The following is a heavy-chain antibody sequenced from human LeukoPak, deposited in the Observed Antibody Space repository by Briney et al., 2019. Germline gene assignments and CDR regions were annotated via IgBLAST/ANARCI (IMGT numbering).Heavy chain of an antibody. D-gene: IGHD2/OR15-2a*01. CDR3: ARDRGRILSRGYYYYYGMDV. CDR2: IYYSGST. Sequence: SQTLSLTCTVSGGSISSGGYYWSWIRQHPGKGLEWIGYIYYSGSTYYNPSLKSRVTISVDTSKNQFSLKLSSVTAADTAVYYSARDRGRILSRGYYYYYGMDVWGQGTTVTVSS. CDR1: GGSISSGGYY. J-gene: IGHJ6*02. V-gene: IGHV4-31*03.